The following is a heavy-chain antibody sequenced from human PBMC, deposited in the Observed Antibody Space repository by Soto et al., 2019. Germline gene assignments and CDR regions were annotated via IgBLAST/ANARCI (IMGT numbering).Heavy chain of an antibody. CDR3: ASLGIAAAGTHDAFDI. CDR2: MNPNSGNT. CDR1: GYTFTSYD. V-gene: IGHV1-8*01. D-gene: IGHD6-13*01. J-gene: IGHJ3*02. Sequence: ASVKVSCKASGYTFTSYDINWVRQATGQGLEWMGWMNPNSGNTGYAQKFQGRVTMTRNTSISTAYMELSSLRSEDTAVDYCASLGIAAAGTHDAFDIWGQGTMVTVSS.